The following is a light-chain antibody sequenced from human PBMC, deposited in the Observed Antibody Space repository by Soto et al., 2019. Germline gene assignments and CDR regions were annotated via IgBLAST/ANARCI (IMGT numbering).Light chain of an antibody. Sequence: DIVMTQTPLSLPVRPGEPASISCRSSQSLFDADYGNTYLDWYLQWPGQSPQLLIYTVSSRASGVPDRFSGSGSGPNFTLKISEVEAEDAGVYYCMQRLPFPWTFGQGTKVEIK. J-gene: IGKJ1*01. CDR2: TVS. V-gene: IGKV2-40*01. CDR3: MQRLPFPWT. CDR1: QSLFDADYGNTY.